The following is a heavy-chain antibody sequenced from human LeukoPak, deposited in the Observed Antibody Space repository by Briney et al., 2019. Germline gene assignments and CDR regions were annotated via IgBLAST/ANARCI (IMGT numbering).Heavy chain of an antibody. CDR3: APSGLGSDGDYPPLLFGY. D-gene: IGHD4-17*01. Sequence: GASVKVSCKASGYTFTGYYMHWVRQAPGQGLEWMGWINPNSGGTNYAQKFQGRVTMTRDTSISTAYMELSRLRSDDTAVYYCAPSGLGSDGDYPPLLFGYWGQGTLVTVSS. J-gene: IGHJ4*02. V-gene: IGHV1-2*02. CDR1: GYTFTGYY. CDR2: INPNSGGT.